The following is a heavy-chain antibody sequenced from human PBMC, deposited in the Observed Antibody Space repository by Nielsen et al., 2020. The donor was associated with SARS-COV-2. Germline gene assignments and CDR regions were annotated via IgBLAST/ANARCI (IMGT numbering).Heavy chain of an antibody. CDR2: IYPGDSDT. CDR1: GYSFTSYW. D-gene: IGHD2-2*02. Sequence: KVSCKGSGYSFTSYWIGWVRQMPGKGLEWMGIIYPGDSDTRYSPSFQGQVTISADKSISTAYLQWSSLKASDTAMYYCARGVDCSSTSCYNPYYFDYWGQGTLVTVSS. V-gene: IGHV5-51*01. CDR3: ARGVDCSSTSCYNPYYFDY. J-gene: IGHJ4*02.